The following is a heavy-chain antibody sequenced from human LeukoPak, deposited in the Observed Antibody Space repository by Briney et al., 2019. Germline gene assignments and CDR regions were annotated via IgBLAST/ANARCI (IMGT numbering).Heavy chain of an antibody. V-gene: IGHV3-48*03. CDR2: ISSGGSTI. J-gene: IGHJ6*02. D-gene: IGHD6-13*01. CDR1: GFTFSSYE. CDR3: ARVAGRHYYYGMDV. Sequence: TGGSLRLSCAASGFTFSSYEMNWVRQAPGKGLEWVSYISSGGSTIYHADSVKGRFTISRDNAKNSLYLQMNSLRAEDTAVYYCARVAGRHYYYGMDVWGQGTTVTVSS.